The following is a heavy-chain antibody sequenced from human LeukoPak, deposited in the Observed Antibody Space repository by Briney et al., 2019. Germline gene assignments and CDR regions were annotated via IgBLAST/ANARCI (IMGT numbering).Heavy chain of an antibody. CDR2: IKQDGSEK. J-gene: IGHJ4*02. CDR1: GFIVSNSY. V-gene: IGHV3-7*03. Sequence: GGSLRLSCAASGFIVSNSYMSWVRQAPGKGLEWVANIKQDGSEKNYVDSVKGRFTISRDNAKNSLYLQMNSLRAEDTAVYYCASGLELDYWGQGTLVTVSS. CDR3: ASGLELDY.